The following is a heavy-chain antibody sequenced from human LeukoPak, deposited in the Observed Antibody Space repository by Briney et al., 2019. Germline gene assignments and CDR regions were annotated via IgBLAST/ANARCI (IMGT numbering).Heavy chain of an antibody. CDR3: AVFGVSGAFDI. Sequence: SETLSLTCTVSGGSISNYYWGWIRQPPGKGLEYIGYIYYTGSTNYNPSLKSRVTISVDTSKNQFSLKLSSVTAADTAVYYCAVFGVSGAFDIWGQGTMVTVSS. J-gene: IGHJ3*02. CDR2: IYYTGST. D-gene: IGHD3-10*01. V-gene: IGHV4-59*01. CDR1: GGSISNYY.